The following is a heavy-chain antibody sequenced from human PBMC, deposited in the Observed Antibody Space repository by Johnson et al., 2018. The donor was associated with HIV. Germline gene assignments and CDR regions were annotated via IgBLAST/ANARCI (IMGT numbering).Heavy chain of an antibody. V-gene: IGHV3-20*04. J-gene: IGHJ3*02. CDR2: INWNGGST. Sequence: VQLVESGGGVVRPGGSLRLSCAASVFTFDDYGMSWVRQAPGKGLEWVSGINWNGGSTGYAYSMKGRFTFSRDNSKNTLYLQMNSLRAEDTAVYYCAKARRVPYGLESDAFDIWGQGTMVTVSS. CDR1: VFTFDDYG. D-gene: IGHD5-24*01. CDR3: AKARRVPYGLESDAFDI.